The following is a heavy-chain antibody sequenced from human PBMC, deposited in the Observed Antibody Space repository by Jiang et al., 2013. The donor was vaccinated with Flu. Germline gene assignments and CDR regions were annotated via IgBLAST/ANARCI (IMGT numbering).Heavy chain of an antibody. J-gene: IGHJ4*02. CDR1: SISSGYY. CDR3: ASPWGSGHNFDY. V-gene: IGHV4-38-2*01. D-gene: IGHD3-16*01. Sequence: SISSGYYWGWIRQPPGRGWSGLEYLSYGSTYYNPSLKSRVTISVDTSKNQFSLKLSSVTAADTAVYYCASPWGSGHNFDYWGQGTLVTVSS. CDR2: LSYGST.